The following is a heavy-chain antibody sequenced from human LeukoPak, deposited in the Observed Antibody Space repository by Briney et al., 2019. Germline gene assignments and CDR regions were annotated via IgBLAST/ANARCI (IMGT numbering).Heavy chain of an antibody. J-gene: IGHJ5*02. D-gene: IGHD4-17*01. CDR1: GYTFTGYY. CDR2: INPNSGGT. CDR3: ARAPPTVTYNWFDP. Sequence: ASVKVSCKASGYTFTGYYMHWVRQAPGQGLEWMGWINPNSGGTNYAQKFQGRVTMTRDTSISTAYMELSRLRSDDTAVYYCARAPPTVTYNWFDPWGQGTLVVVSS. V-gene: IGHV1-2*02.